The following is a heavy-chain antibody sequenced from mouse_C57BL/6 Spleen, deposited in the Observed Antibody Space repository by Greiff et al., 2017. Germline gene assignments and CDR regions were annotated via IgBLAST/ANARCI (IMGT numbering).Heavy chain of an antibody. V-gene: IGHV5-17*01. CDR3: AGATVVAPFDY. D-gene: IGHD1-1*01. CDR2: ISSGSSTI. CDR1: GFTFSDYG. J-gene: IGHJ2*01. Sequence: EVKVVESGGGLVKPGGSLKLSCAASGFTFSDYGMHWVRQAPEKGLEWVAYISSGSSTIYYADTVKGRFTISRDNAKNTLFLQMTSLRSEDTAMYYCAGATVVAPFDYWGKGTTLTVSS.